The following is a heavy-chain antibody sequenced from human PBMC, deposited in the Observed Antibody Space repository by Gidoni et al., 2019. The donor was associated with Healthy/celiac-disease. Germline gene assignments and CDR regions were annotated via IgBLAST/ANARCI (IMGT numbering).Heavy chain of an antibody. CDR3: ARVRVYGYYVDY. CDR2: ISSSGSTI. D-gene: IGHD4-17*01. CDR1: GFTFSSYE. J-gene: IGHJ4*02. V-gene: IGHV3-48*03. Sequence: EVQLVESGGGLVQPGGSLRLSCAASGFTFSSYEMNWVRQAPGKGLVWVSYISSSGSTIYYADSVKGRFTISRDNAKNSLYLQMNSLRAEDTAVYYCARVRVYGYYVDYWGQGTLVTVSS.